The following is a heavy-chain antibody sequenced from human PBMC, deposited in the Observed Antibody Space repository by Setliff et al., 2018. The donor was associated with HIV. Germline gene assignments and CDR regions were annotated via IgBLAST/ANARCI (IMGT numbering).Heavy chain of an antibody. CDR3: ARGDRGGGYNYGGFWFDP. J-gene: IGHJ5*02. V-gene: IGHV4-61*05. Sequence: SETLSLTCSVSSGSISSSRHYWGWIRQPPGEGLEWIGYIYYSGSTNYNPSLKSRVTISVDTSKNQFSLKLSSVTAADTAVYHCARGDRGGGYNYGGFWFDPWGQGTLVTVSS. CDR1: SGSISSSRHY. CDR2: IYYSGST. D-gene: IGHD5-18*01.